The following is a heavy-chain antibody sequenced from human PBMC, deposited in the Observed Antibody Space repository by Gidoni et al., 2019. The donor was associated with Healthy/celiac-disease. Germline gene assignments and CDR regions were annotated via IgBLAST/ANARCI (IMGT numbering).Heavy chain of an antibody. CDR1: GFTFSIYS. V-gene: IGHV3-21*01. CDR3: ARSRPTTGSFDI. J-gene: IGHJ3*02. D-gene: IGHD1-1*01. Sequence: EVPLVESGGGLVKPGGSLRISCSASGFTFSIYSMNWVRLAPGKGLEWVSSISSSSSYIYYADSVKGRFTSSRDNAKNSLYLQMNSLRAEDTAVYYCARSRPTTGSFDIWGQGTMVTVSS. CDR2: ISSSSSYI.